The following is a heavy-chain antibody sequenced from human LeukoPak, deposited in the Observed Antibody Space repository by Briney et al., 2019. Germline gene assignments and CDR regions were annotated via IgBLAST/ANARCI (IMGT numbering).Heavy chain of an antibody. CDR3: ARGLNYGSGSYRDY. CDR1: GFTVSSNY. Sequence: GGSLRLSCAASGFTVSSNYMSWVRQAPGKGLEWVSVIYSGGSTYYADSVKGRFTISRDNSKNTLYLQMNSLRAEDTAVYYCARGLNYGSGSYRDYWGQGTLVTVSS. D-gene: IGHD3-10*01. CDR2: IYSGGST. V-gene: IGHV3-66*01. J-gene: IGHJ4*02.